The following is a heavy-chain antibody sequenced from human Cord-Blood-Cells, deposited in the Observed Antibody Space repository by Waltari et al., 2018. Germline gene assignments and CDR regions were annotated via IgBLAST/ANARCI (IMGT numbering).Heavy chain of an antibody. D-gene: IGHD1-26*01. CDR2: INHSGRT. J-gene: IGHJ3*02. V-gene: IGHV4-34*01. CDR1: GGSFSGYY. Sequence: QVQLQQWGAGLLKPSETLSLTCAVYGGSFSGYYWSWIRQPPGKGLEWIGEINHSGRTNYNPSLKSRVTISVDTSKNQFSLKRSSVTAADTAVYYCARDIVGANDAFDIWGQGTMVTVSS. CDR3: ARDIVGANDAFDI.